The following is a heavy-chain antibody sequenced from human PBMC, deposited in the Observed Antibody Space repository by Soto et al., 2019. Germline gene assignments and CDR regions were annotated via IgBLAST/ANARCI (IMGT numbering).Heavy chain of an antibody. CDR1: GFSLSTSGVG. V-gene: IGHV2-5*02. Sequence: QITLKESGPPLVKPTQTLTLTYTFSGFSLSTSGVGVNWIRQPPGKALEWLALIYWDDDKRYSPSLRSRLTITKDTSRNQVVLTMTNMDPMDTATFYCAHSSGTYWVDYWGQGTLVTVSS. CDR2: IYWDDDK. CDR3: AHSSGTYWVDY. D-gene: IGHD1-26*01. J-gene: IGHJ4*02.